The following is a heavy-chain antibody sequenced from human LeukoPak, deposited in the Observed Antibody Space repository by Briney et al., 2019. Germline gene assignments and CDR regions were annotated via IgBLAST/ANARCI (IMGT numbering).Heavy chain of an antibody. J-gene: IGHJ4*02. CDR2: IYHSGST. CDR3: ARDSGGHLDY. V-gene: IGHV4-38-2*02. CDR1: GYSISSGYY. Sequence: SETLSLTCTVSGYSISSGYYWGWIRQPPGKGLEWIGSIYHSGSTYYNPSLKSRVTISVDTSKNQFSLKLSSVTAADTAVYYCARDSGGHLDYWGQGTLVTVSS. D-gene: IGHD3-16*01.